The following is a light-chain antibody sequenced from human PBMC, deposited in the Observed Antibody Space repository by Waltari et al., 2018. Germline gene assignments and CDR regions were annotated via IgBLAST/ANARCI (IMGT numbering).Light chain of an antibody. CDR2: WAS. CDR3: QQYYNTPYT. Sequence: DIVITQSPDYLAVSLGERATINCKSSQSVLFSSNNENYLAWYQQKPGQPPKLLIYWASIRESGVPDRFSGSGSGTDFTLTISSLQAEDVAVYYCQQYYNTPYTFGQGTKLEIK. V-gene: IGKV4-1*01. J-gene: IGKJ2*01. CDR1: QSVLFSSNNENY.